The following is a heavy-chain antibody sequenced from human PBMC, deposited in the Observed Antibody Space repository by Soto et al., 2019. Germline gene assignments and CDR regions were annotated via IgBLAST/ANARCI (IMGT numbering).Heavy chain of an antibody. D-gene: IGHD2-2*01. CDR2: IGAGSSPT. CDR1: GFTFSHYN. CDR3: AREDSIIIPAVSDF. V-gene: IGHV3-21*01. Sequence: PGGSLRLSCTASGFTFSHYNMNWVRQTPGKGLEWVSYIGAGSSPTYYADSVKGRFTISRDNAKNSVSLQMNTLRVEDTAVYYCAREDSIIIPAVSDFWGQGTLVTVSS. J-gene: IGHJ4*02.